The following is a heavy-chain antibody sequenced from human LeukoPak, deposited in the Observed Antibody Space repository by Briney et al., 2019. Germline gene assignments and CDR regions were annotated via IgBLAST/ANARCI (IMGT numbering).Heavy chain of an antibody. CDR3: ARDLAWGAFDY. V-gene: IGHV3-23*01. Sequence: TGGSLRLSCVASGFIFSYQGMNWVRLAPGKGLEWLSGVSPPGGGTYYADSVKGRFTISRDDSKNTLSLQMNSLRVEDTAVYYCARDLAWGAFDYWGQGTLVTVSS. CDR1: GFIFSYQG. J-gene: IGHJ4*02. CDR2: VSPPGGGT. D-gene: IGHD7-27*01.